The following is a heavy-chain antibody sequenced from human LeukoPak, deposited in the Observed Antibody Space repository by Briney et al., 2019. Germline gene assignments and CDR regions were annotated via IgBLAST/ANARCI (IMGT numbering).Heavy chain of an antibody. J-gene: IGHJ3*02. V-gene: IGHV4-34*01. CDR1: GGTFNAYY. CDR2: INHSGST. D-gene: IGHD6-13*01. CDR3: ARAPNSSSWFVRDAFDI. Sequence: PSETLSLTCAVYGGTFNAYYWSWIRQRPGQGLEWIGEINHSGSTNYNPSLKRRVTISVDTSKTQFSLKLSSVTAADTAVYYCARAPNSSSWFVRDAFDIWGQGTMVTVSS.